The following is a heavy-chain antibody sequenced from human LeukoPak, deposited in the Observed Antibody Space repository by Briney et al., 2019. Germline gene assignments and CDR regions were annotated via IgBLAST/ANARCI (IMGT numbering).Heavy chain of an antibody. V-gene: IGHV4-30-2*05. D-gene: IGHD3-9*01. CDR1: GGSISSGGYS. CDR2: VYYDGST. J-gene: IGHJ4*02. CDR3: VRGLTGYSYFFDY. Sequence: SQTLSLTCAVSGGSISSGGYSWSWIRQPPGKGLEWIGYVYYDGSTYYHPSLQSRLAISVDTSKNQFSLNLTSVTAADTAIYYCVRGLTGYSYFFDYWGQGALVTVSS.